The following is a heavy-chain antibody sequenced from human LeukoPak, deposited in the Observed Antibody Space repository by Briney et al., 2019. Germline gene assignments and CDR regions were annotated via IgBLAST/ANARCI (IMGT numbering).Heavy chain of an antibody. CDR2: ISPNSGGT. CDR1: GYTFTGYY. V-gene: IGHV1-2*02. J-gene: IGHJ4*02. CDR3: ARGIVTMVRGVITQAYYFDY. Sequence: ASVKVSCKASGYTFTGYYMHWVRQAPGQGLEWMGWISPNSGGTNYAQKFQGRVTMTRDTSISTAYMELSRLRSDDTAVYYCARGIVTMVRGVITQAYYFDYWGQGTLVTVSS. D-gene: IGHD3-10*01.